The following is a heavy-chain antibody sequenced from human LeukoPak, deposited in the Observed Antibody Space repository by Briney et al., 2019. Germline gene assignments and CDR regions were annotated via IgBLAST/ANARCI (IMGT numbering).Heavy chain of an antibody. D-gene: IGHD3-22*01. CDR3: ARILNYYDSSGHDY. J-gene: IGHJ4*02. CDR1: GYTFTSYG. CDR2: ISAYNGNT. V-gene: IGHV1-18*01. Sequence: GASVKVSCKAPGYTFTSYGISWVRQAPGQGLEWMGWISAYNGNTNYAQKLQGRVTMTTDTSTSTAYMELRSLRSDDTAVYYCARILNYYDSSGHDYWGQGTLVTVSS.